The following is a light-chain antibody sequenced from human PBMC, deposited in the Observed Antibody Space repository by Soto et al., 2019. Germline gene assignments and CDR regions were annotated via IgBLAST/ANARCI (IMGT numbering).Light chain of an antibody. CDR2: KAS. V-gene: IGKV1-5*03. J-gene: IGKJ1*01. CDR3: QQYNTYSWT. Sequence: DIQMTQFTSTLSASVGDRVTITCRASQSISNRLAWFQQKSGEAPNLLIHKASSLESGVPSRFSGSGSGTEFTLTISSLQPDDFATYYCQQYNTYSWTFGQGTKVEIK. CDR1: QSISNR.